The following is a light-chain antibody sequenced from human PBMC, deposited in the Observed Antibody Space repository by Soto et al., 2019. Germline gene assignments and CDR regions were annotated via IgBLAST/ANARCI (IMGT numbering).Light chain of an antibody. CDR3: QSYDSSLTVV. CDR1: SSNIGAGYD. V-gene: IGLV1-40*01. Sequence: QSVLTQPPSVSGAPGQRVTISCTGSSSNIGAGYDVHWYQQLPGTAPKLLIYGNSNRPSGVPDRFSGSKSGTSASLAITGLQAEDEADDYCQSYDSSLTVVFGGGTAVTVL. CDR2: GNS. J-gene: IGLJ2*01.